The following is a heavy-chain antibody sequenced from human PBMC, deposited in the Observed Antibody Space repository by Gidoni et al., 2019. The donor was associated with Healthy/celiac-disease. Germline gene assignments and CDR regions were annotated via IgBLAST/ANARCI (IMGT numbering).Heavy chain of an antibody. CDR2: ISYDGSNK. Sequence: QVQLVESGGGVVQPGRSLRLSCAASGFTFSSYGMHWVRQAPGKGLEWVAVISYDGSNKYYADSVKGRFTISRDNSKNTLYLQMNSLRAEDTAVYYCAKAASGGWYSDYWGQGTLVTVSS. V-gene: IGHV3-30*18. J-gene: IGHJ4*02. D-gene: IGHD6-19*01. CDR1: GFTFSSYG. CDR3: AKAASGGWYSDY.